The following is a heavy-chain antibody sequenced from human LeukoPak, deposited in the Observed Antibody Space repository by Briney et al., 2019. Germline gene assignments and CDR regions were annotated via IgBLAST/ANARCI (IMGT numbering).Heavy chain of an antibody. Sequence: GGSLRLSCAASGFTFSSYAMHWVRQAPGKGLEWVGFIRSKTYGGTTEYAASVKGRFTISRDDSESIAHLQMNSLKTEDTAVYYCTRYYDYVWGSYRYIDYWGQGTLVTVSS. CDR3: TRYYDYVWGSYRYIDY. CDR2: IRSKTYGGTT. CDR1: GFTFSSYA. J-gene: IGHJ4*02. D-gene: IGHD3-16*02. V-gene: IGHV3-49*04.